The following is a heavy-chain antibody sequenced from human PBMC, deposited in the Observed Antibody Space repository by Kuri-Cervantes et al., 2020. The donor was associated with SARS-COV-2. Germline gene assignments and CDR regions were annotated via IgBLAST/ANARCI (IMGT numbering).Heavy chain of an antibody. Sequence: ESLKISCTVSGDSICNYYWSWIRQPSGKGLEWIGYIYYSGSNNYNPSLKSRVTISVDTSKNQFSLKLGSVTAADTAVYYCAREGTSGYDFSYYYGMDVWGQGITVTVSS. CDR2: IYYSGSN. D-gene: IGHD5-12*01. CDR3: AREGTSGYDFSYYYGMDV. V-gene: IGHV4-59*01. CDR1: GDSICNYY. J-gene: IGHJ6*02.